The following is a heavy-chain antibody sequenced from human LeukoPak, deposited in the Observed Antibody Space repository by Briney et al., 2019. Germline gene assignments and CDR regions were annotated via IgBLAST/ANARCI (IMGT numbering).Heavy chain of an antibody. CDR1: GVSISSSSYY. CDR3: ARHANGP. Sequence: SETLSLTCNVSGVSISSSSYYRGWIRQPPGKGLEWIGSIYSSGSTYYNSSLKSRVTISIDTSKNQVSLKMSSVTAADTAVYYCARHANGPWGQGTLVTVSS. J-gene: IGHJ5*02. CDR2: IYSSGST. V-gene: IGHV4-39*01.